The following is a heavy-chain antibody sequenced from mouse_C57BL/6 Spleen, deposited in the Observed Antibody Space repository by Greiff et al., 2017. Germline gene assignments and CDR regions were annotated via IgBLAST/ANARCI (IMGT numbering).Heavy chain of an antibody. J-gene: IGHJ2*01. V-gene: IGHV1-82*01. D-gene: IGHD1-1*01. CDR3: ARSDYAPDY. CDR1: GYAFSSSW. Sequence: VQLQESGPELVKPGASVKISCKASGYAFSSSWMNWVKQRPGKGLEWIGRIYPGDGDTNYNGKFKGKATLTADKSSSTAYMQLSSLTSEDSAVYFCARSDYAPDYWGQGTTLTVSS. CDR2: IYPGDGDT.